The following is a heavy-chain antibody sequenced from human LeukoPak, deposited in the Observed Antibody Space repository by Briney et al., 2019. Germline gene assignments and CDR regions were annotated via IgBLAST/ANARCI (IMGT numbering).Heavy chain of an antibody. D-gene: IGHD1-7*01. Sequence: GGSLRLSCAASGFPLSSYSMNWVRQAPGKGLEWVSFISSSSNYIYYADSVKGRFTISRDNAKNSLYLQMNSLRAEDTAVYHCARDRGTTRGGGLDYWGQGTLATVPS. V-gene: IGHV3-21*04. CDR3: ARDRGTTRGGGLDY. J-gene: IGHJ4*02. CDR2: ISSSSNYI. CDR1: GFPLSSYS.